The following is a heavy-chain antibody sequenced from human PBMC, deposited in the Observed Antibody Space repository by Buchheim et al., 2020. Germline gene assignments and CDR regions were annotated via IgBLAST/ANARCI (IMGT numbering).Heavy chain of an antibody. CDR2: ISYDGSNK. D-gene: IGHD3-16*01. V-gene: IGHV3-30*18. J-gene: IGHJ4*02. CDR1: GFTFSSYG. Sequence: QVQLVESGGGVVQPGRSLRLSCAAPGFTFSSYGMHWVRQAPGKGLEWVAVISYDGSNKYYADSVKGRFTISRDNSKNTLYLQMNSLRAEDTAVYYCAKEYDYVWGSYSYYFDYWGQGTL. CDR3: AKEYDYVWGSYSYYFDY.